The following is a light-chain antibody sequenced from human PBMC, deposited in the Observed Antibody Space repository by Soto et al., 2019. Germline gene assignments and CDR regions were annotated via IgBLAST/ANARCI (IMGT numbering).Light chain of an antibody. CDR1: QGISSY. J-gene: IGKJ5*01. Sequence: DIQLTQSPSFLSASVGDRVTISCRASQGISSYLAWYQQTPGKAPKLLIYASSTLQSGVPSRFSGSGSGKEFTLQIGSLQPEDFANYYCQQLNTFPVPFGQGTRLEIK. CDR3: QQLNTFPVP. CDR2: ASS. V-gene: IGKV1-9*01.